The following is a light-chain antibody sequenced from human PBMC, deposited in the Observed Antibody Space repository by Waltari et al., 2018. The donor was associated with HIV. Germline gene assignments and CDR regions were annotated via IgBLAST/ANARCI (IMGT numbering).Light chain of an antibody. CDR2: KPS. CDR1: QNIKYW. J-gene: IGKJ2*03. V-gene: IGKV1-5*03. Sequence: DIQMTQSPSTLSASVGDVVTITCRARQNIKYWLASYQQKPGKAHKLLIYKPSTLEHGVPSRFSGSGSGTEFTLTISSVQPDDFATYYCLQYNIDFYSFGQGTKL. CDR3: LQYNIDFYS.